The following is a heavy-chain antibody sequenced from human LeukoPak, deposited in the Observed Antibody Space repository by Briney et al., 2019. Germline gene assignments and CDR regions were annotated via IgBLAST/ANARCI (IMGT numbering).Heavy chain of an antibody. CDR2: IKQDGSEK. Sequence: PGGSLRLSCTASGFTFGDYAMSWFRQAPGKGLEWVANIKQDGSEKSYVDSVKGRFTISRDNAKNSLYLQMNSLRAEDTAIYYCTRVGYIDEGIDYWGQGTLVTVSS. CDR1: GFTFGDYA. D-gene: IGHD5-24*01. J-gene: IGHJ4*02. V-gene: IGHV3-7*04. CDR3: TRVGYIDEGIDY.